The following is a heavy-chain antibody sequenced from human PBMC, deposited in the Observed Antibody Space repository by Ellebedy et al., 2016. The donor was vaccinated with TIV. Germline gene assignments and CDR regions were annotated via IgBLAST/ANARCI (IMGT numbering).Heavy chain of an antibody. D-gene: IGHD6-6*01. Sequence: GESLKISCAASGFTFSAYWMSWVRQAPGKGLEWVANIKQDGTKTYHVDSVKGRFTISRDNARSLLYLQMNGLRAEDTAVYYCASLAGRQRYSDWGQGTLVTVST. V-gene: IGHV3-7*01. CDR2: IKQDGTKT. CDR1: GFTFSAYW. CDR3: ASLAGRQRYSD. J-gene: IGHJ4*02.